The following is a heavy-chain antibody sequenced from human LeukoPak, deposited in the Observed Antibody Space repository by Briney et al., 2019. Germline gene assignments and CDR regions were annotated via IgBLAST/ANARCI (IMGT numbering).Heavy chain of an antibody. D-gene: IGHD4-23*01. CDR3: AKVLAVTSYGAKSVFDH. Sequence: GGSLRLSCAASGLTFSNYGMHWVRQAPGKGLEWVAFIWYDGSNKYYADSVKGRFTISRDNSKNTVYLQMNSLRAEDTAVYYCAKVLAVTSYGAKSVFDHWGQGTLVTVSS. CDR2: IWYDGSNK. J-gene: IGHJ4*02. CDR1: GLTFSNYG. V-gene: IGHV3-30*02.